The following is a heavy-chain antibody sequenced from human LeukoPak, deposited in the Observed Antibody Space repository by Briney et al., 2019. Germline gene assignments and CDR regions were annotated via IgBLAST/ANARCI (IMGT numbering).Heavy chain of an antibody. Sequence: SETLSLTCTLSGGSISTYYWSWIRQPPGKGLEWIGYIYYSGSTNYNPSLKSRVTISVDTSKNQFSLRLRSVTAADTAVYYCARGRLPAAGHFDYWGQGTLVTVSS. CDR3: ARGRLPAAGHFDY. CDR2: IYYSGST. D-gene: IGHD6-13*01. CDR1: GGSISTYY. J-gene: IGHJ4*02. V-gene: IGHV4-59*01.